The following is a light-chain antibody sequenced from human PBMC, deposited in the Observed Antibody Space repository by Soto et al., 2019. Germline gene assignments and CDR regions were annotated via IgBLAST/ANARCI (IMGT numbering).Light chain of an antibody. CDR2: AAS. CDR3: QQYRNWPPLT. J-gene: IGKJ4*01. V-gene: IGKV3-15*01. CDR1: QSVGRA. Sequence: EIVMTQSPATLSVSPGETATLSCRASQSVGRAVAWYQHKPGQAPRHLIVAASIRATRVPVRFSGGGSGTEFTLTISSLQSEDFSVYYGQQYRNWPPLTFGGGTTVEIK.